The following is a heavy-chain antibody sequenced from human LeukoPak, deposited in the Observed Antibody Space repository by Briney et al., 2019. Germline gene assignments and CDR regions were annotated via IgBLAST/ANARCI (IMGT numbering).Heavy chain of an antibody. V-gene: IGHV4-34*01. J-gene: IGHJ4*02. CDR3: ANYGVVLATYGSPSPFVY. CDR1: GGSFSGYY. D-gene: IGHD3-16*01. CDR2: INHSGST. Sequence: SETLSLTCAVYGGSFSGYYWSWIRQPPGKGLEWIGEINHSGSTNYNPSLKSRVTLSVDKSKNQLSLRLSSVTAADTAVYYCANYGVVLATYGSPSPFVYWGQGTLVTVSS.